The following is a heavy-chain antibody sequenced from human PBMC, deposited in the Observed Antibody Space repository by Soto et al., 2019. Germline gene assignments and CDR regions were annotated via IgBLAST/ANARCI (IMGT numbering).Heavy chain of an antibody. J-gene: IGHJ4*02. CDR1: GGSISSSSYY. D-gene: IGHD2-2*01. V-gene: IGHV4-39*07. CDR2: IYYSGST. Sequence: PSETLSLTCTVSGGSISSSSYYWGWIRQPPGKGLEWIGSIYYSGSTYYNPSLKSRVTISVDTSKNQFSLKLSPVTAADTAVYNCARVPDYWGQGILVTVSS. CDR3: ARVPDY.